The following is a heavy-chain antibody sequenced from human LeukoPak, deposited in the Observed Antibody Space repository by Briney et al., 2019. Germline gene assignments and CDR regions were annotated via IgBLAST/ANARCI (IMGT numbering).Heavy chain of an antibody. CDR1: GFTFSSYA. V-gene: IGHV3-30*01. CDR3: ARVSEVVITRGYYFDY. CDR2: ISYDGSNK. J-gene: IGHJ4*02. D-gene: IGHD3-22*01. Sequence: GRSLRLSCAASGFTFSSYAMHWVRQAPGKGLEWVAVISYDGSNKYYADSVKGRFTISRDNSKNTLYLQMNSLRAEDTAVYYCARVSEVVITRGYYFDYWGQGTLVTVSS.